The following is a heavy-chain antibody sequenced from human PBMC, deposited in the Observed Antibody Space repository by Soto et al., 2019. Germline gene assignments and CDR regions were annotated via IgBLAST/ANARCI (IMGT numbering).Heavy chain of an antibody. Sequence: GGSLRLSCAASGFTFSSYAMHWVRQAPGKGLEWVAVISYDGSNKYYADSVKGRFTISRDNSKNTLYLQMNSLRAEDTSVYYCVRDLWGIAVAGTFEYWGQGTLVTVSS. D-gene: IGHD6-19*01. V-gene: IGHV3-30-3*01. J-gene: IGHJ4*02. CDR3: VRDLWGIAVAGTFEY. CDR2: ISYDGSNK. CDR1: GFTFSSYA.